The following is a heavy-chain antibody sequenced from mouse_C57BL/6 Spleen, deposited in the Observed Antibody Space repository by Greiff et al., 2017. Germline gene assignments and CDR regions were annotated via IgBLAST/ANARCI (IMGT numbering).Heavy chain of an antibody. J-gene: IGHJ4*01. CDR2: IDPSDSYT. CDR3: AREAMDY. Sequence: QVQLQQPGAELVKPGASVKLSCKASGYTFTSYWMQWVKQRPGQGLEWIGEIDPSDSYTNYNQKFKGKATLTVDTSSSTAYMQLSSLTSEDSAVYYCAREAMDYWGQGTSVTVSS. V-gene: IGHV1-50*01. CDR1: GYTFTSYW.